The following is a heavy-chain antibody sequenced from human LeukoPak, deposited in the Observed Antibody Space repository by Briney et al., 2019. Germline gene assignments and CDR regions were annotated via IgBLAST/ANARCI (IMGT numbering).Heavy chain of an antibody. CDR2: ISNDGSDK. CDR1: GVTFSNYA. V-gene: IGHV3-30*03. CDR3: VREGTYFFASGSFQGYYFDN. D-gene: IGHD3-10*01. Sequence: GGSLRLSCAAPGVTFSNYAMHWVRQSPGKGLEWVAVISNDGSDKHHADSVKGRFTVSRDNSKHTVYLQMDRLRVEDTAIYYCVREGTYFFASGSFQGYYFDNWGQGTLVTVSS. J-gene: IGHJ4*02.